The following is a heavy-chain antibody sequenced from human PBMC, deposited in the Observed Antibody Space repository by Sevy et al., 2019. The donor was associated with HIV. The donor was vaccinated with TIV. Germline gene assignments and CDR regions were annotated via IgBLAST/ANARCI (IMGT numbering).Heavy chain of an antibody. V-gene: IGHV3-23*01. Sequence: GGSLRLSCAASGFTFSSYAMSWVRQAPGKGLEWVSAISGSGGSTYYADSVKGRFTISRDNSKNTLYLQMNSLRAEDTAVYYWEKNAVVVVAATLANWFDPWGQGTLVTVSS. CDR3: EKNAVVVVAATLANWFDP. CDR2: ISGSGGST. CDR1: GFTFSSYA. D-gene: IGHD2-15*01. J-gene: IGHJ5*02.